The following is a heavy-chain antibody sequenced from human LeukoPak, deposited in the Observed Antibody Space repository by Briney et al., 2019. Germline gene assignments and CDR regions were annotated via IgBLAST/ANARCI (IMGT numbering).Heavy chain of an antibody. CDR1: GGTFSSYA. J-gene: IGHJ3*02. D-gene: IGHD6-19*01. V-gene: IGHV1-69*05. CDR3: ASPSSGWITDAFDI. CDR2: IIPIFGPA. Sequence: SVKVSCKASGGTFSSYAISWVRQAPGQGLEWMGGIIPIFGPANYAQKFQGRVTITTDESTSTAYMELSSLRSEDTAVYYCASPSSGWITDAFDIWGQGTMVTVSS.